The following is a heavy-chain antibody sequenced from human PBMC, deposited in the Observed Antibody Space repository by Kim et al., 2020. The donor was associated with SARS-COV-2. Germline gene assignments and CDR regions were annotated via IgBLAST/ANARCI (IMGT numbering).Heavy chain of an antibody. CDR1: GDSISISGYY. D-gene: IGHD2-15*01. V-gene: IGHV4-39*01. CDR3: ARRGCSSGNCWVNY. J-gene: IGHJ4*01. CDR2: IYYSGTT. Sequence: SETLSLTCTVSGDSISISGYYWGWIRQPPGKGLEWIGSIYYSGTTYYTPSLKSRVTISVDTSKNQFSLKLSSVAATDTAMYYCARRGCSSGNCWVNYWG.